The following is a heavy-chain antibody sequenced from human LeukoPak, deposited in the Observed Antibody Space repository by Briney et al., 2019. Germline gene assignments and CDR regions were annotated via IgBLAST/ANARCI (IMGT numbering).Heavy chain of an antibody. J-gene: IGHJ5*02. CDR1: GFTFSSYA. CDR2: ISYDGSNK. Sequence: PGGSLRLSCAASGFTFSSYAMHWVRQAPGKGPEWVAVISYDGSNKYYADSVKGRFTISRDNSKNTLYLQMNSLRAEDTAVYYCAREPQRVFGVVIEENWFDPWGQGTLVTVSS. V-gene: IGHV3-30-3*01. CDR3: AREPQRVFGVVIEENWFDP. D-gene: IGHD3-3*01.